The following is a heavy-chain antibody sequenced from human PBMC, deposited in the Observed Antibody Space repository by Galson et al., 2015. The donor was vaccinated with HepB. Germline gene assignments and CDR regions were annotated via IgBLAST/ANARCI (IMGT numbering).Heavy chain of an antibody. V-gene: IGHV3-23*01. Sequence: SLRLSCAASGFTFSSYAMNWIRQTPGKGLEWVSAVSGPGGSTYYADSVKGRFIISRDNSKNTVYLQMNSLRAEDTAVYYCAKDPSKGYGGPSDCWGQGTLVTVSS. D-gene: IGHD5-12*01. CDR1: GFTFSSYA. J-gene: IGHJ4*02. CDR3: AKDPSKGYGGPSDC. CDR2: VSGPGGST.